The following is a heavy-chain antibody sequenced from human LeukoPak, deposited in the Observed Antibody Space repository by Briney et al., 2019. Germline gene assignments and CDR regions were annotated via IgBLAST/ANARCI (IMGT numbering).Heavy chain of an antibody. V-gene: IGHV3-23*01. Sequence: GGSLRLSCAASGFTFSSYAMSWVRQAPGKGLEWVSAISGSGGSTYYADSVKGRFTISRDNSKNTLYLQMNSLRAEDTAVYYCAKVLYGSGSFFSDAFDIWGQGTMVTVSS. CDR2: ISGSGGST. CDR1: GFTFSSYA. J-gene: IGHJ3*02. CDR3: AKVLYGSGSFFSDAFDI. D-gene: IGHD3-10*01.